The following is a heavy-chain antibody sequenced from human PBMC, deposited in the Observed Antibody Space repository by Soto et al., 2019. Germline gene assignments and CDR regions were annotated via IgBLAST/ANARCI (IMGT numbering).Heavy chain of an antibody. CDR3: ARDFYYYGSGTMGGYFDY. CDR2: IYSGGST. Sequence: EVQLVESGGGLVQPGGSLRLSCAASGLTVSSNYMSRVRQAPGKGLEWVSVIYSGGSTYYADSVKGRFTISRDNSKNTLYLQMNSLRVEDTAVYYCARDFYYYGSGTMGGYFDYWGQGTLVTVSS. J-gene: IGHJ4*02. D-gene: IGHD3-10*01. CDR1: GLTVSSNY. V-gene: IGHV3-66*01.